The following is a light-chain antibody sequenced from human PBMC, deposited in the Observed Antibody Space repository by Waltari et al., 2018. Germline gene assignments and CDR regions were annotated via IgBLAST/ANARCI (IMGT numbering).Light chain of an antibody. Sequence: EILMTQSPATLSVSPGERATLSCRASQGVSSNLAWYQQRPGQAPRLLIYDASTRAPGVPSRFSGSGSGTEFTLTISSLQSEDFALYYCQQYNVWPPITFGQGTRLEIK. CDR2: DAS. V-gene: IGKV3-15*01. J-gene: IGKJ5*01. CDR1: QGVSSN. CDR3: QQYNVWPPIT.